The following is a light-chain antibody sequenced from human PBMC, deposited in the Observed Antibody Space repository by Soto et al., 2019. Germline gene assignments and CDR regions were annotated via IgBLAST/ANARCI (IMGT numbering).Light chain of an antibody. CDR2: DAS. CDR1: QSVSRSY. V-gene: IGKV3-20*01. CDR3: QQYNNWTLT. Sequence: EIVLTQSPCTLSLSPGERATISWRASQSVSRSYFAWSQQQLGQAPRLVIYDASNRATGIPARCSGCGAGPDCTRTISSLEPEDFEVYHCQQYNNWTLTFGGGTKVDIK. J-gene: IGKJ4*01.